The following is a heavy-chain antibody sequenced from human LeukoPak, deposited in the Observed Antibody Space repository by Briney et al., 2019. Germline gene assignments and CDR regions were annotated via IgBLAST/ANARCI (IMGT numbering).Heavy chain of an antibody. Sequence: PAETLSLTCTVSGGSISSSSYYWGWIRQPPGKGLEWIGSIYYSGSTYYNPSLKSRVTISVDTSKNQFSLKLSSVTAADTAVYYCAARSGSSDYWGQGTLVTVSS. CDR1: GGSISSSSYY. D-gene: IGHD3-10*01. V-gene: IGHV4-39*01. CDR2: IYYSGST. J-gene: IGHJ4*02. CDR3: AARSGSSDY.